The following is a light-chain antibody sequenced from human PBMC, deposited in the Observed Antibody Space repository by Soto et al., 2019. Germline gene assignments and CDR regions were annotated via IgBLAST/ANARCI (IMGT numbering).Light chain of an antibody. J-gene: IGKJ5*01. CDR1: QSVSSY. V-gene: IGKV3-11*01. Sequence: EIVLTQSPATLSLSPGERATLSFRASQSVSSYLAWYQQKPGQAPRLLIYDASNRATGIPARFSGSGSGTDFPLTISSLEPEDFAVYYCQQRSNWPPEITFGQETRLEIK. CDR2: DAS. CDR3: QQRSNWPPEIT.